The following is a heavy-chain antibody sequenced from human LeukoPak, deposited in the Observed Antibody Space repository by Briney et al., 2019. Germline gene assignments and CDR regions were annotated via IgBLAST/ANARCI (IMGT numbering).Heavy chain of an antibody. D-gene: IGHD2-2*01. V-gene: IGHV4-30-4*01. Sequence: PSQTLSLTRTVSGGSISSGDYYWSWIRQPPGTGLEWIGYIYYSGSTYYNPSLKSRVTISVDTSKNQFSLKLSSVTAADTAVYYCARGCSSTSCPVDYWGQGTLVTVSS. CDR3: ARGCSSTSCPVDY. CDR2: IYYSGST. CDR1: GGSISSGDYY. J-gene: IGHJ4*02.